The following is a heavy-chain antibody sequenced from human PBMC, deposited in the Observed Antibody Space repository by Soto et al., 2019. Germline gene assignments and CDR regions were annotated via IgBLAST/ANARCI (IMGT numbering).Heavy chain of an antibody. CDR1: GYTFTSYG. J-gene: IGHJ4*02. CDR2: IRAYNGNT. Sequence: ASVKVSCKASGYTFTSYGISWVRQAPGQGLEWMGWIRAYNGNTNYAQKLQGRVTMTTETSTSTAYMELRSLGSDDTAVYYCARDAPPADYWGQGTLVTVSS. CDR3: ARDAPPADY. V-gene: IGHV1-18*01.